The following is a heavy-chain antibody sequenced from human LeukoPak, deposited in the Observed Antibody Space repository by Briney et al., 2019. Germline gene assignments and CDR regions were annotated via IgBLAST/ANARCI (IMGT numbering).Heavy chain of an antibody. D-gene: IGHD3-22*01. V-gene: IGHV3-23*01. CDR1: GFTFSTYA. J-gene: IGHJ4*02. Sequence: GSLRLSRAASGFTFSTYAMSWVRQAPGKGLEWVSAISGSGGSTYYADSVKGRFTISRDNSKNTLYLQMDSLGAEDTAVYYCARYFDSSGYRPFDYWGQGTLVTVSS. CDR2: ISGSGGST. CDR3: ARYFDSSGYRPFDY.